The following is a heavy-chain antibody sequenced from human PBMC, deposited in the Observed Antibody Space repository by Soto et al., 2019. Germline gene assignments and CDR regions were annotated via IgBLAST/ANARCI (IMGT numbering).Heavy chain of an antibody. CDR2: IGTAGDT. J-gene: IGHJ4*02. V-gene: IGHV3-13*04. CDR3: ARFAVGQLYDY. Sequence: GGSLRLSCAASGFTFSTFDMSWVRQPPGKGLEWVSAIGTAGDTYYPGSVKGRFTISRENAKNSLYLQMNSLRAGDTAVYYCARFAVGQLYDYWGQGTLVTVSS. CDR1: GFTFSTFD. D-gene: IGHD6-13*01.